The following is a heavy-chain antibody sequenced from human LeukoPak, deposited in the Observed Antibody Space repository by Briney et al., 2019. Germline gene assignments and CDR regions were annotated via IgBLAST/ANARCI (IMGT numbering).Heavy chain of an antibody. CDR1: GGSLSVYF. Sequence: SETLSLTCAVYGGSLSVYFWIWSRQTPGQGLEWIGDINHSGDTNYNASLKSRVTISVDTSKNQFSLNLTSVTAADTAVYYCARGLLTDYSRRYLYYYMDVWGTGTAVIVSS. J-gene: IGHJ6*03. CDR2: INHSGDT. CDR3: ARGLLTDYSRRYLYYYMDV. V-gene: IGHV4-34*01. D-gene: IGHD1-1*01.